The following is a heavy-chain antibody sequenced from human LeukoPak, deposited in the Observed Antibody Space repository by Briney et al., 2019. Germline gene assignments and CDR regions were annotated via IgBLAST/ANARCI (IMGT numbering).Heavy chain of an antibody. CDR1: GDTFSSYA. CDR2: IIPIFGTA. V-gene: IGHV1-69*13. Sequence: SVKVSCKASGDTFSSYAISWVRQAPGQGLEWMGGIIPIFGTANYAQKFQGRVTITADESTSTAYMELSSLRSEDTAVYYCARAERATTVVYYFDYWGQGTLVTVSS. CDR3: ARAERATTVVYYFDY. J-gene: IGHJ4*02. D-gene: IGHD4-23*01.